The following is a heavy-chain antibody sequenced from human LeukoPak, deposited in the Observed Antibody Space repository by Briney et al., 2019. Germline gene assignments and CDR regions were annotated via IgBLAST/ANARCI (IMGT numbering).Heavy chain of an antibody. CDR3: ATYDYVWGRYRLAQSDY. Sequence: PGGSLRLSCITSGFAFNTYAMHWVRQAPGKGLEWISYISPASNTIYYADSVKGRFTISRDNAKNSVFLQMSSLRDEDTAIYYCATYDYVWGRYRLAQSDYWGQGTLVTVSS. J-gene: IGHJ4*02. V-gene: IGHV3-48*02. CDR2: ISPASNTI. D-gene: IGHD3-16*02. CDR1: GFAFNTYA.